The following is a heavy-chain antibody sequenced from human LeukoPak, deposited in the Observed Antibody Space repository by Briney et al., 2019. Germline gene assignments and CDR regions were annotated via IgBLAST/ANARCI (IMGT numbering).Heavy chain of an antibody. CDR3: ARGIYYDSSGYYFDY. D-gene: IGHD3-22*01. V-gene: IGHV4-30-4*01. CDR1: GGSISSYY. Sequence: PSETLSLTCTVSGGSISSYYWSWIRQPPGKGLEWIGYIYYSGSTYYNPSLKSRVTISVDTSKNQFSLKLSSVTAADTAVYYCARGIYYDSSGYYFDYWGQGTLVTVSS. CDR2: IYYSGST. J-gene: IGHJ4*02.